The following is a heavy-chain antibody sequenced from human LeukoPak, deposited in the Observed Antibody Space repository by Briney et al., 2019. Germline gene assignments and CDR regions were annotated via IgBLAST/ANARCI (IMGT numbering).Heavy chain of an antibody. Sequence: SETLSLTCAVYGGSFSGYYWSWIRQPPGKGLEWIGEINHSGSTNYNPSLKSRLTISVDTSKNQFSLKLSSVTAADTAVYYCAIGYCSGGSCFDYWGQGTLVTVSS. CDR1: GGSFSGYY. V-gene: IGHV4-34*01. CDR2: INHSGST. CDR3: AIGYCSGGSCFDY. D-gene: IGHD2-15*01. J-gene: IGHJ4*02.